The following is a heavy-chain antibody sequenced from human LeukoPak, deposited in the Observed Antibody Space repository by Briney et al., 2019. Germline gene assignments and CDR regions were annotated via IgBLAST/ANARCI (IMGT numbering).Heavy chain of an antibody. CDR1: GFTFSSYS. CDR2: ISSSSSYI. Sequence: SGGSLRLSCAASGFTFSSYSMNWVRQAPGKGLEWISSISSSSSYIYYADSVKGRFTISRDNAKNSLYLQMNSLRAEDTAVYYCARGRNIVVVTAIDWGQGTLVTVSS. D-gene: IGHD2-21*02. J-gene: IGHJ4*02. CDR3: ARGRNIVVVTAID. V-gene: IGHV3-21*01.